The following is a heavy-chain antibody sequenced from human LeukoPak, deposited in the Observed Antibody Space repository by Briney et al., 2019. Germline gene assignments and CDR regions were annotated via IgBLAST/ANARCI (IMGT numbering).Heavy chain of an antibody. CDR1: GFTFSSYA. CDR2: ISGSGGST. V-gene: IGHV3-23*01. CDR3: AKVPRWLVLPDAFDI. Sequence: PGGSLRLSCAASGFTFSSYAMSWVRQAPGKGLEWVSAISGSGGSTYYADSVKGRFTISRDNSKNTLYLQMNSLRAEDTVVYYCAKVPRWLVLPDAFDIWGQGTMVTVSS. J-gene: IGHJ3*02. D-gene: IGHD6-19*01.